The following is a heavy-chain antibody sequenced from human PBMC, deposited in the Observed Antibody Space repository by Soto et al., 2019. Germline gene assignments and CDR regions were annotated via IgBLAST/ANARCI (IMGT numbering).Heavy chain of an antibody. CDR3: ARDTARWDYYYGMDV. CDR1: GYSFTSYW. CDR2: IDPSDSYT. D-gene: IGHD3-16*01. J-gene: IGHJ6*02. Sequence: GESLKISCKGSGYSFTSYWISWVRQMPGKGLEWMGRIDPSDSYTNYSPSFQGHVTISADKSISTAYLQWSSLKASDTAMYYCARDTARWDYYYGMDVWGQGTTVTVSS. V-gene: IGHV5-10-1*01.